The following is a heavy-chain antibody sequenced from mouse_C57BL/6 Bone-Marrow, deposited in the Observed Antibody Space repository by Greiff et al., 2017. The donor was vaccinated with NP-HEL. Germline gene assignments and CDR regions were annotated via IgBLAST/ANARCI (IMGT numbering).Heavy chain of an antibody. V-gene: IGHV14-4*01. CDR3: TTGAYYYGSKGYFDV. Sequence: EVQLQQSGAELVRPGASVKLSCTASGFNIKDDYMHWVKQRPEQGLEWIGWIDPENGDTEYASKFQGKATITADTSSNTAYLQLSSLTSEDTAVYYCTTGAYYYGSKGYFDVWGTGTTVTVSS. CDR2: IDPENGDT. D-gene: IGHD1-1*01. CDR1: GFNIKDDY. J-gene: IGHJ1*03.